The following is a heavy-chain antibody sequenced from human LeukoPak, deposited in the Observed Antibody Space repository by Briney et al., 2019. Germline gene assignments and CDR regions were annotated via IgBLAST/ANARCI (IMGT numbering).Heavy chain of an antibody. Sequence: GGSLRLSCVASGFTFSSHSMNWVRQAPGKGLEWVASISSGSDHIYYADSVKGRFTISRDNARNSLYLQMDSLRVEDTAVYYCARDSIAAAGTDYWGQGTLVTVSS. D-gene: IGHD6-13*01. CDR3: ARDSIAAAGTDY. V-gene: IGHV3-21*01. CDR1: GFTFSSHS. J-gene: IGHJ4*02. CDR2: ISSGSDHI.